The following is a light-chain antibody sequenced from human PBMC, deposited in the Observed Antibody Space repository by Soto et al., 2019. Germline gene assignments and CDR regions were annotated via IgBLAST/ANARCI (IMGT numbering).Light chain of an antibody. CDR2: DVS. Sequence: QSALTQPASVSGSPGQSITISCTGTSSDVGGYNYVSWYQQHPGKAPKLMIYDVSYRPSGVSNRFSGSKSCNTASLTISGLQAEDEADYYCSSYTSSSTRVFGTGTKLTVL. V-gene: IGLV2-14*01. CDR3: SSYTSSSTRV. CDR1: SSDVGGYNY. J-gene: IGLJ1*01.